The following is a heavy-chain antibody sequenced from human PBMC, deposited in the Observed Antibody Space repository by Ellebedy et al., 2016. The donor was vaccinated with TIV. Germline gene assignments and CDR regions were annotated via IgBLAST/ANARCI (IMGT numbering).Heavy chain of an antibody. Sequence: PGGSLRLSCAASEFTFSDYHMSWIRQAPGKGLEWVSYISSSSSSTNYADSVKGRFTISRDNAENSLYLQMNSLRVEDTAVYYCVRDSTHGYDDYWGQGTLVTVSS. D-gene: IGHD5-24*01. CDR1: EFTFSDYH. V-gene: IGHV3-11*06. CDR3: VRDSTHGYDDY. J-gene: IGHJ4*02. CDR2: ISSSSSST.